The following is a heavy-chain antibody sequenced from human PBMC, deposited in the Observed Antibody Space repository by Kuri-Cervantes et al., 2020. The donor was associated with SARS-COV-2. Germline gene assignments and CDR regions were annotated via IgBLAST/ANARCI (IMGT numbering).Heavy chain of an antibody. D-gene: IGHD1-26*01. J-gene: IGHJ6*02. CDR3: AREGSGSYWHYYYGMDV. CDR1: GGSFTTYA. V-gene: IGHV1-69*06. CDR2: IVPIFGTT. Sequence: SVKVSCKASGGSFTTYAIYWVRQAPGQGLEWMGGIVPIFGTTNYAQKFQGRVAITADKSTGTAYMELSSLTSEDTAVYYCAREGSGSYWHYYYGMDVWGQGTTVTVSS.